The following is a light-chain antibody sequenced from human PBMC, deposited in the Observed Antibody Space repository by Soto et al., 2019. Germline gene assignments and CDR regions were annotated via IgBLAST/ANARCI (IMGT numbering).Light chain of an antibody. J-gene: IGLJ3*02. V-gene: IGLV2-8*01. CDR1: SSDVGRYDY. Sequence: QSVLTQPPSASGSPGQSVTISCTGTSSDVGRYDYVSWYQQHPGKAPKLMIYDVNKRPSGVPTRFSGSKSGHTASLTVSGLQAEDEADYYCSSYAASNNLVFGGGTQLTVL. CDR2: DVN. CDR3: SSYAASNNLV.